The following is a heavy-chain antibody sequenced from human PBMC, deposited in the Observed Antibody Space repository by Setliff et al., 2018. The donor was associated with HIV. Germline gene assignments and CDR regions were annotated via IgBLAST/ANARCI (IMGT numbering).Heavy chain of an antibody. V-gene: IGHV1-8*03. J-gene: IGHJ6*02. CDR1: GYTFTSYD. CDR2: MNPNSGNT. CDR3: ARGHAVVVPAVYYYYYGMDV. Sequence: GASVKVSCKASGYTFTSYDINWVRQATGQGLEWVGWMNPNSGNTGYAQKFQGRVTITRNTSISTAYMELSSLRSEDTAVYYCARGHAVVVPAVYYYYYGMDVWGQGTTVTVSS. D-gene: IGHD2-2*01.